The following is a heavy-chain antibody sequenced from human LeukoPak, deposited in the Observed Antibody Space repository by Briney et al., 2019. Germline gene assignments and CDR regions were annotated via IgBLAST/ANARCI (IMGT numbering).Heavy chain of an antibody. CDR2: INHSGST. V-gene: IGHV4-34*01. Sequence: SETLSLTCAVYGGSFSGYYWSWIRQPPGKGLEWTGEINHSGSTNYNPSLKSRVTISVDTSKNQFSLKLSSVTAADTAVYYCARGGYGAGHWYFDLWGRGTLVTVSS. J-gene: IGHJ2*01. CDR3: ARGGYGAGHWYFDL. CDR1: GGSFSGYY. D-gene: IGHD4-17*01.